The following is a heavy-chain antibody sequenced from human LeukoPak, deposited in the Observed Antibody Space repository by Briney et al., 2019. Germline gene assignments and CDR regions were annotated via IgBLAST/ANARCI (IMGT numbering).Heavy chain of an antibody. CDR1: GGSISSYY. CDR2: IYTSGST. CDR3: ARYRDFATLDY. Sequence: SETLSLTCTVSGGSISSYYWSWTRQPPGKGLEWIGYIYTSGSTNYNPSLKSRVTISVDTSKNQFSLKLSSVTAADTAVYYCARYRDFATLDYWGQGTLVSVSS. D-gene: IGHD3-16*02. J-gene: IGHJ4*02. V-gene: IGHV4-4*09.